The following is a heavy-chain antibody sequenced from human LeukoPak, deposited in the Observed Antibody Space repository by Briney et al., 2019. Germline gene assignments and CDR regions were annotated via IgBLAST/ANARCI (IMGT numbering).Heavy chain of an antibody. CDR1: GFTFSSYS. CDR2: ISSSSTI. J-gene: IGHJ6*03. CDR3: ARDRSGYSYGYWTLGYYYYMDV. D-gene: IGHD5-18*01. V-gene: IGHV3-48*01. Sequence: GGSLRPSCAASGFTFSSYSMNWVRQAPGKGLEWVSYISSSSTIYYAGSVKGRFTISRDNAKNSLYLQMNSLRAEDTAVYYCARDRSGYSYGYWTLGYYYYMDVWGKGTTVTVSS.